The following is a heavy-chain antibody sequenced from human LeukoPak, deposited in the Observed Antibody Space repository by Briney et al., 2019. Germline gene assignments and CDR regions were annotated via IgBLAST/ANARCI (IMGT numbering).Heavy chain of an antibody. CDR1: GGSISSGGYY. CDR2: ISGSGGST. J-gene: IGHJ4*02. D-gene: IGHD1-7*01. Sequence: LSLTCTVSGGSISSGGYYWSWVRQAPGKGLEWVSAISGSGGSTYYADSVKGRFTISRDNSKNTLYLQMNSLKTEDTAVYYCTTEINWNYVYVRSGTKPSDYWGQGTLVTVSS. CDR3: TTEINWNYVYVRSGTKPSDY. V-gene: IGHV3-23*01.